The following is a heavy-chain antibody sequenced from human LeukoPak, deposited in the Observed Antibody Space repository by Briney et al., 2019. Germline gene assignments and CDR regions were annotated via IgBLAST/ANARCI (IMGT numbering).Heavy chain of an antibody. CDR3: ARAGSGYSFDI. CDR1: GCSISTYY. V-gene: IGHV4-59*01. CDR2: VDYSGST. D-gene: IGHD3-3*01. Sequence: PSETLSLTCTVSGCSISTYYWTWIRQTPGKGLVWIGYVDYSGSTNYNPSLKSRLTISVDTSANQFSLSLSSVPAADSAMYYCARAGSGYSFDIWGQGTLVTVSS. J-gene: IGHJ3*02.